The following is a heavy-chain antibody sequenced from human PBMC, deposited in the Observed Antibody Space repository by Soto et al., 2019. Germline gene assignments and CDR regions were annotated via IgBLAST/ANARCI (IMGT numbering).Heavy chain of an antibody. CDR2: IKSDGSGT. V-gene: IGHV3-74*03. CDR1: GFTFSSYW. J-gene: IGHJ4*02. D-gene: IGHD2-21*02. CDR3: VRGDAAESDGNGDLGRH. Sequence: EVQLVESGGGLVQPGGSLTLSCAASGFTFSSYWMHWVRQAPGKGLVWVSRIKSDGSGTMYAASVKGRFTISRDNVRNXPYLQMNSLRVEDTALYFWVRGDAAESDGNGDLGRHWGQGTLVIVSS.